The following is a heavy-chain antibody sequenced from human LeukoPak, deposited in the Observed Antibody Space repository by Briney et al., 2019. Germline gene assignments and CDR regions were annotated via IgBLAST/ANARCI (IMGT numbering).Heavy chain of an antibody. CDR1: GFIFSRYA. Sequence: PGGSLRLSCSASGFIFSRYAMHWVRQAPGKGLEWVAVISYDGSNKYYADSVKGRFTISRDNSKNTLYLQMSSLRAEDTAVYYCARLVGWDFDYWGQGTLVTVSP. CDR2: ISYDGSNK. J-gene: IGHJ4*02. D-gene: IGHD2-15*01. V-gene: IGHV3-30-3*01. CDR3: ARLVGWDFDY.